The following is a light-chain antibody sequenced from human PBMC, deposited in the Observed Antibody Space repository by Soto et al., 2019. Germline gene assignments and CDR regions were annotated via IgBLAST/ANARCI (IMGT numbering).Light chain of an antibody. CDR2: GAS. J-gene: IGKJ5*01. CDR3: HQYGNSPGT. Sequence: EIVLTKTPASLSLSPGERSTFPCRASQSVSGRHLAWYQEKHGQAPRXXIFGASNRATGISDRFSGSGSGTDLTITISRLEPDDFEVYYCHQYGNSPGTFGQGTRLEI. V-gene: IGKV3-20*01. CDR1: QSVSGRH.